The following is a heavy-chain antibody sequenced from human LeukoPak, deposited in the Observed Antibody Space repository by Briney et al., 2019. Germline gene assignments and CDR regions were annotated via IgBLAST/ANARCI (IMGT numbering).Heavy chain of an antibody. Sequence: GGSLRLSCEVSGFIFSNYWMSWVRQAPGKGLEWVANINEEGSEKHYVDSVKGRFTISRDNAKNSLYLQMNSLRAEDTAVYYCARDADSGSLDYWGQGTLVTVSS. J-gene: IGHJ4*02. CDR1: GFIFSNYW. CDR3: ARDADSGSLDY. CDR2: INEEGSEK. V-gene: IGHV3-7*01. D-gene: IGHD1-26*01.